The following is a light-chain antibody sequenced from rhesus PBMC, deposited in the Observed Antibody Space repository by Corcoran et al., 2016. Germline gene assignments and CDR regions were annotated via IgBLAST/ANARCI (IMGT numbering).Light chain of an antibody. CDR3: QQYNSDPYS. CDR1: QGISSY. CDR2: YAS. V-gene: IGKV1-37*01. J-gene: IGKJ2*01. Sequence: DIQMIQSPSSLSASVGDRVTITCRASQGISSYLAWYQQKPGKAPKPLIYYASNLSSGVPSRFSDSGSWTEFTLTISSLQPEDFATDYCQQYNSDPYSFGQGTKVEIK.